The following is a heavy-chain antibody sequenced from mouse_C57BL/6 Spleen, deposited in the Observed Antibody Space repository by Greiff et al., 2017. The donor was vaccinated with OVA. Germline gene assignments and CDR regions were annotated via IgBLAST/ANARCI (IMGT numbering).Heavy chain of an antibody. CDR3: AREGWEGYWYFDV. CDR2: IYPGAGDS. V-gene: IGHV1-82*01. D-gene: IGHD3-3*01. Sequence: QVQLKQSGPELVQPGASVKISCKASGYAFSSSCMNWVQQRPGKGLEWIGRIYPGAGDSNYNGKFYVKATLTADKSSSTAYMQISGLTAEDSAVYFCAREGWEGYWYFDVWGTGTTVTVAS. CDR1: GYAFSSSC. J-gene: IGHJ1*03.